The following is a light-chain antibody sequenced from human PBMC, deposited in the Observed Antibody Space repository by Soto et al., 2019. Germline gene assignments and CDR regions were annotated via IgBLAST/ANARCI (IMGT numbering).Light chain of an antibody. Sequence: EMVMTQSPATLSVSPGERATLSCRASQSVSSNLAWYQQKPGQAPRLLIYGASTRATGIPARFSGSGSGTEFTLTISSLQSEDFAVYYCQQYNNWLHTFGQWTKLEIK. V-gene: IGKV3-15*01. CDR1: QSVSSN. CDR2: GAS. J-gene: IGKJ2*01. CDR3: QQYNNWLHT.